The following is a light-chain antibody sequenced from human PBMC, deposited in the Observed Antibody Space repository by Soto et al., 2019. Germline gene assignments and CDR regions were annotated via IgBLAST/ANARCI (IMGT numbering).Light chain of an antibody. Sequence: DIQMTQSPSTLSGSVGDRVTITCRASQTISSWLAWYQQKPVKAPKLLIYKASTLKSGVPSRFSGSGSGTEFTLTISSLQPDDFATYYCQHDNSYSEAFGQGTNVELK. CDR2: KAS. V-gene: IGKV1-5*03. CDR1: QTISSW. CDR3: QHDNSYSEA. J-gene: IGKJ1*01.